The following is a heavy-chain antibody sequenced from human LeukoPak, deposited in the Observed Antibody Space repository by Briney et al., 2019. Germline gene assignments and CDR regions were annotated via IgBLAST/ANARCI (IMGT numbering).Heavy chain of an antibody. D-gene: IGHD3-22*01. CDR2: LSGSGGST. V-gene: IGHV3-23*01. CDR3: AKSSYYDSRGYYREYYFDY. CDR1: GFSFSSYG. J-gene: IGHJ4*02. Sequence: GGSLRLSCVASGFSFSSYGMHWVRQAPGKGLEWVSSLSGSGGSTYYADSVKGRFTISRDNSKNTLYLQMNSLRAEDTAVYYCAKSSYYDSRGYYREYYFDYWGQGTLVTVSS.